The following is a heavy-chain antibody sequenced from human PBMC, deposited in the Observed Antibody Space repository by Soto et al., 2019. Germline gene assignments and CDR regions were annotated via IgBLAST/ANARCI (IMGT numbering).Heavy chain of an antibody. Sequence: GGSLRLSCSASGFTFSSYAMHWVRQAPGKGLEYVSAISSNGGSTYYADSVKGRFTISRDNSKNTLYLQMSSLRAEDTAVYYCVMGSQKLGATMRFDPWGQGTLVTVSS. J-gene: IGHJ5*02. CDR1: GFTFSSYA. D-gene: IGHD1-26*01. V-gene: IGHV3-64D*06. CDR3: VMGSQKLGATMRFDP. CDR2: ISSNGGST.